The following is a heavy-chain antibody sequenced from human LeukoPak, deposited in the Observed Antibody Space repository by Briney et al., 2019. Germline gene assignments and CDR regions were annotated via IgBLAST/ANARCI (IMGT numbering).Heavy chain of an antibody. CDR3: ANRISGSSS. CDR1: GFTFSTYA. Sequence: GGSLRLSCAASGFTFSTYAMSWIRQAPGKGLEWVSAISSGGGSTDYADSVKGRFTISRDNSKNTVFPQMNSLRAEDTGVYYCANRISGSSSWGQGTLVTVSS. J-gene: IGHJ5*02. D-gene: IGHD1-26*01. V-gene: IGHV3-23*01. CDR2: ISSGGGST.